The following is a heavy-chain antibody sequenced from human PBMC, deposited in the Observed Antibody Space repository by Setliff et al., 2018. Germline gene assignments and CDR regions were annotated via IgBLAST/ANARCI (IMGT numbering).Heavy chain of an antibody. D-gene: IGHD2-8*02. Sequence: PSETLSLTCTVSGYSISSGYYWGWIRQPPGKGLEWIGNMYHSGSVYYNPSLKSRVTISVDTSKNQFSLKVTSVTAADTALYYCTVYNTGSSKDHYWGQGTPVTVSS. J-gene: IGHJ4*02. CDR3: TVYNTGSSKDHY. CDR2: MYHSGSV. CDR1: GYSISSGYY. V-gene: IGHV4-38-2*02.